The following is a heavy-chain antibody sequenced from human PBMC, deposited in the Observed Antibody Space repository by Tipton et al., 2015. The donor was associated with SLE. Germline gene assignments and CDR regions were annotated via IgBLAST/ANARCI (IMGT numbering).Heavy chain of an antibody. CDR3: ARDQEMASGENRFDP. Sequence: TLSLTCIVSGGSIKNHYWSWIRQAPGMGLEWIGYIYYSGGTNYNPSLKSRVTMSVDTSKNQFSLKPTSLTAADTALYYCARDQEMASGENRFDPWGQGTLVTVSS. V-gene: IGHV4-59*11. J-gene: IGHJ5*02. CDR2: IYYSGGT. D-gene: IGHD5-24*01. CDR1: GGSIKNHY.